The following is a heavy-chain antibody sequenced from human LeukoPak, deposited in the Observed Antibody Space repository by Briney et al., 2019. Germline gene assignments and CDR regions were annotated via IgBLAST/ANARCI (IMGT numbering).Heavy chain of an antibody. J-gene: IGHJ4*02. Sequence: GGSLRLSCAAYGFTVSSNYMSWVSQAPGKWLEWVSVIYIDGSTYYADSLKGRFTISRDNSKNTLYLQMNNLRAAEKAVYYCAKGGCRGTCNPLAYWGQGALVTVSP. CDR3: AKGGCRGTCNPLAY. D-gene: IGHD2-15*01. V-gene: IGHV3-53*01. CDR2: IYIDGST. CDR1: GFTVSSNY.